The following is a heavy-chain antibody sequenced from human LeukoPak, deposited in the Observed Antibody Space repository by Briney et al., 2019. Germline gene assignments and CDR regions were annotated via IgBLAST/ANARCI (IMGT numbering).Heavy chain of an antibody. D-gene: IGHD3-10*01. CDR1: GFTFSSYS. CDR3: ARGINMDV. CDR2: ISSSSSTI. V-gene: IGHV3-48*04. J-gene: IGHJ6*03. Sequence: GGSLKLSCSTSGFTFSSYSMNRVRQAPGKGLEWVSYISSSSSTIYYADSVKGRFTISRDNAKNSLYLQMNSLRAEDTAVYYCARGINMDVWGKGTTVTVSS.